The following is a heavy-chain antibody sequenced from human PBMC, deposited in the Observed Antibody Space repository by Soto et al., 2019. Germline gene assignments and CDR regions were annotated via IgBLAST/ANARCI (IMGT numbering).Heavy chain of an antibody. V-gene: IGHV3-11*01. D-gene: IGHD4-17*01. CDR3: ASYTTEVISYYFDY. CDR1: GFTFSDYY. J-gene: IGHJ4*02. CDR2: ISSSGSTI. Sequence: PGGSLRLSCAASGFTFSDYYMSWIRQAPGKGLEWVSYISSSGSTIYYADSVKGRFTISRDNAKNSLYLQMNSLRAEDTAVYYCASYTTEVISYYFDYWGQGTLVTVSS.